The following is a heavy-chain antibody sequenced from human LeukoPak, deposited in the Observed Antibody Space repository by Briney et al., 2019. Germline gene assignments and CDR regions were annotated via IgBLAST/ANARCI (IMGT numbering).Heavy chain of an antibody. J-gene: IGHJ4*02. D-gene: IGHD3-16*01. Sequence: ASVKVSCKASGYTFTNYYFHWVRQAPGQGLEWMGIINPSGGSTSYAQKFQGRVTMTRDTSTSTVYMKLSSLRSEDTAVYYCARGGITYYFDYWGQGTLVTVSS. CDR3: ARGGITYYFDY. CDR1: GYTFTNYY. V-gene: IGHV1-46*01. CDR2: INPSGGST.